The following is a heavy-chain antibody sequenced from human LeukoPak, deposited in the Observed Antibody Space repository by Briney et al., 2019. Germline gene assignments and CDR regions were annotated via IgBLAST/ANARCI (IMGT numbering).Heavy chain of an antibody. V-gene: IGHV4-39*07. CDR3: ARDGDEYSSSYFFDY. CDR1: GGSISTYY. CDR2: IYYSGST. J-gene: IGHJ4*02. D-gene: IGHD6-6*01. Sequence: PSETLSLTCTVSGGSISTYYWSWIRQPPGKGLEWIGSIYYSGSTYYNPSLKSRVTISVDTSKNRFSLKLSSVTAADTAVYYCARDGDEYSSSYFFDYWGQGTLVTVSS.